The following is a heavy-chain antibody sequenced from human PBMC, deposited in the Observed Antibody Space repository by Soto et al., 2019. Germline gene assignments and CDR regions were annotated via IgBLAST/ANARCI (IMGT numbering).Heavy chain of an antibody. Sequence: GGSLRLSCAASGFTFSSYAMHWVRQAPGKGLEWVAVISYDGSNKYYADSVKGRFTISRDNSKNTLYLQMNSLRAEDTAVYYCARRMGNYYGSGRYGMDVWGEGRGVTVSS. CDR3: ARRMGNYYGSGRYGMDV. CDR2: ISYDGSNK. D-gene: IGHD3-10*01. V-gene: IGHV3-30*04. J-gene: IGHJ6*04. CDR1: GFTFSSYA.